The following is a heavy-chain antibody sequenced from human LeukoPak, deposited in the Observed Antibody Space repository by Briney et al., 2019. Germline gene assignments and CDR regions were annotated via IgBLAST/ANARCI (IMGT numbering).Heavy chain of an antibody. CDR1: GFTFSSYG. CDR3: ARECHSHPFDY. J-gene: IGHJ4*02. D-gene: IGHD2-2*01. CDR2: IWYDGRNK. Sequence: PGGSLRLSCTASGFTFSSYGIQCFRRAPAKEREGGAGIWYDGRNKYYADAVKGRVTTSRDNSKNTLYLQMNSLRAEDTAVYYCARECHSHPFDYWGQGTLVTVSS. V-gene: IGHV3-33*01.